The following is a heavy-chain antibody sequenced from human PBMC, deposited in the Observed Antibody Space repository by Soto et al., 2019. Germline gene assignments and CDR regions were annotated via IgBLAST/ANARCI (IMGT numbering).Heavy chain of an antibody. CDR1: GGSFSGYY. Sequence: PSETLSLTCAVYGGSFSGYYWSWIRQPPGKGLEWIGEINHSGSTNYSPSLKSRVTISVDTSKNQFSLKLSSVTAADTAVYYCARYCSGGSWKYYFDYWGQGTLVTVSS. CDR2: INHSGST. J-gene: IGHJ4*02. V-gene: IGHV4-34*01. CDR3: ARYCSGGSWKYYFDY. D-gene: IGHD2-15*01.